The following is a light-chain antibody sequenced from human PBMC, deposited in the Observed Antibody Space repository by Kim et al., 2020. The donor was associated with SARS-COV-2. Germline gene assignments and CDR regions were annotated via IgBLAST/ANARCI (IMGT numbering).Light chain of an antibody. Sequence: PGKTARITCGGNNIGSKRVPWYQQKPGQAPVLVIYYDSDRPSGIPERFSGSNSGNTATLTISRVEAGDEADYYCQVWDSSSDHPGVFGGGTQLTVL. CDR2: YDS. CDR3: QVWDSSSDHPGV. V-gene: IGLV3-21*04. CDR1: NIGSKR. J-gene: IGLJ3*02.